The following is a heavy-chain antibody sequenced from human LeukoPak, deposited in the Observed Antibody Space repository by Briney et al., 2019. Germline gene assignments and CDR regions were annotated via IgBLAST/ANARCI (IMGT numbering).Heavy chain of an antibody. J-gene: IGHJ4*02. CDR2: IYTSGST. V-gene: IGHV4-61*02. D-gene: IGHD5-12*01. CDR3: AGSGFRYSGQKWVDY. Sequence: SETLSLTCTVSGGSISSSSYYWSWIRQPAGKGLEWIGRIYTSGSTNYNPSLKSRVTMSVDTSKNQFSLKLRSVTAADTAVYYCAGSGFRYSGQKWVDYWGQGTLVTVSS. CDR1: GGSISSSSYY.